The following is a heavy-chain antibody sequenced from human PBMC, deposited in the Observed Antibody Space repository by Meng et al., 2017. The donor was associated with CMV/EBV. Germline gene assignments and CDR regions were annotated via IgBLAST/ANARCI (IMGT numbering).Heavy chain of an antibody. Sequence: GGSLRLSCAASGFTFSSYWMSWVRQAPGKGLEWVANIKQDGSEKYYVDSVKGRFTISRDNAKNSLYLQMNSLRAEDTAVYYCARDCSSTSRWGIWYYGMDVWGQGTTVTVSS. CDR2: IKQDGSEK. V-gene: IGHV3-7*01. D-gene: IGHD2-2*01. CDR1: GFTFSSYW. J-gene: IGHJ6*02. CDR3: ARDCSSTSRWGIWYYGMDV.